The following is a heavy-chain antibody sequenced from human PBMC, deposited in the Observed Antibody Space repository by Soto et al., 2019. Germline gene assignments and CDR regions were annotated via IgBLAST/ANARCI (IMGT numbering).Heavy chain of an antibody. D-gene: IGHD1-26*01. CDR3: AKVIGGTYGFYFDY. V-gene: IGHV3-33*06. J-gene: IGHJ4*02. Sequence: GGSLRLSCAAPGFTFSSYGMHWVRQAPGKGLEWVAVIWYDGSNKYYADSVKGRFTISRDNSKNALFLQLNSLRAEDTAVYYCAKVIGGTYGFYFDYWGQGTLVTVSS. CDR2: IWYDGSNK. CDR1: GFTFSSYG.